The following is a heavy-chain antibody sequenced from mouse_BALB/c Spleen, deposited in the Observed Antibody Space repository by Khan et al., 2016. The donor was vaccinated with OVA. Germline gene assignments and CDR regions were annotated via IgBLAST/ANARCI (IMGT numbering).Heavy chain of an antibody. V-gene: IGHV2-6-1*01. J-gene: IGHJ4*01. CDR1: GFSLTNYG. CDR2: IWSDGST. Sequence: QVQLKQSGPGLVAPSQTLSITCTISGFSLTNYGVHWVRQPPGKGLEWLVAIWSDGSTTYNPALKSRLTITKDNTNSQVFLKSNSLHSEDTAVYFCARQPYYHYNIMDYWGQGTSVTVSS. D-gene: IGHD2-10*01. CDR3: ARQPYYHYNIMDY.